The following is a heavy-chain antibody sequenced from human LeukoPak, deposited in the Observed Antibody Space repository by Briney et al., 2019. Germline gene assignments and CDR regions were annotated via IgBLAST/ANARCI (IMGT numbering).Heavy chain of an antibody. Sequence: SETLSLTCTVSGGSIRSSYYYWGWIRQPPGKGLGWIGSIYDSGSTYYNPSLKSRVTISVDTSKNQFSLKLSSVTAADTAVYYCARVSPYYDFWSGYLAFDIWGQGTMVTVSS. V-gene: IGHV4-39*01. J-gene: IGHJ3*02. CDR3: ARVSPYYDFWSGYLAFDI. CDR2: IYDSGST. D-gene: IGHD3-3*01. CDR1: GGSIRSSYYY.